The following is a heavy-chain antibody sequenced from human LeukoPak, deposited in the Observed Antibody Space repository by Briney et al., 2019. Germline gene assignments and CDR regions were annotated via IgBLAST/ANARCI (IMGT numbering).Heavy chain of an antibody. CDR1: GFTFSSYG. Sequence: GRSLRLSCAASGFTFSSYGMHWVRQAPGKGLEWVSAISGSGGSTYYADSVKGRFTISRDNSKNTLYLQMNSLRAEDTAVYYCAKRAHYGSGSYYTLDYWGQGTLVTVSS. D-gene: IGHD3-10*01. CDR2: ISGSGGST. J-gene: IGHJ4*02. V-gene: IGHV3-23*01. CDR3: AKRAHYGSGSYYTLDY.